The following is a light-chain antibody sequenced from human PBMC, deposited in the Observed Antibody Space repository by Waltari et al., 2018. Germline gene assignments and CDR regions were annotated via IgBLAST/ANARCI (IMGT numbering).Light chain of an antibody. Sequence: QSALTQPASVSGSPGQSITLPCPGTSSDVGGYDYVSWYQHNPVKAPKLILYDVSNRPLEVSHRFSGSKSGNTASLTISGLQADDEAEYYCGSYTSSTTLAFGTGTKVTVL. CDR1: SSDVGGYDY. CDR3: GSYTSSTTLA. V-gene: IGLV2-14*03. J-gene: IGLJ1*01. CDR2: DVS.